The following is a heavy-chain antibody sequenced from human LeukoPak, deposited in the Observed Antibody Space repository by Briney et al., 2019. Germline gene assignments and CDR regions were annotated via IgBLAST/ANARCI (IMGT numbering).Heavy chain of an antibody. Sequence: PSETLSLTCTVSGGSINSYYWSWIRQPPGKGLEWIGYIYYTGGETNYNPSLKRRLTISVDTSKNQFSLMLTSVTAADTAVYYCARQPGATAAFDIWAQGTMVTVSS. D-gene: IGHD5-18*01. V-gene: IGHV4-59*08. CDR3: ARQPGATAAFDI. J-gene: IGHJ3*02. CDR1: GGSINSYY. CDR2: IYYTGGET.